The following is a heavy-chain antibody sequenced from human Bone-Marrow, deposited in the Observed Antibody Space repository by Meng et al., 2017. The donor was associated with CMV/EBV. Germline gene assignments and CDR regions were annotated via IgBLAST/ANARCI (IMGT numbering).Heavy chain of an antibody. CDR3: AREVEDWGEGY. CDR1: GFTFSSYW. J-gene: IGHJ4*02. D-gene: IGHD3-16*01. Sequence: GGSLRLSCAASGFTFSSYWTSWVRQAPGKGLEWVANIKQDGSEKYYVDSVKGRFTISRDNAKNSLYLQMNSLRAEDTAVYYCAREVEDWGEGYWGQGTLVTVSS. V-gene: IGHV3-7*01. CDR2: IKQDGSEK.